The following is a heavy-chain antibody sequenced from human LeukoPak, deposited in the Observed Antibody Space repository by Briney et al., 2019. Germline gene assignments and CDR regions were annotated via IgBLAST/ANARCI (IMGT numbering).Heavy chain of an antibody. CDR2: ISWNSGSI. Sequence: GGSLRLSCAASGFTFDDYAMHWVRQAPGKGLEWVSGISWNSGSIGYADSVKGRFTVSRDNAKNSLYLQMNSLRAEDTALYYCVKDILRFGEYKGAFDIWGQGTMVTVSS. CDR1: GFTFDDYA. J-gene: IGHJ3*02. V-gene: IGHV3-9*01. D-gene: IGHD3-10*01. CDR3: VKDILRFGEYKGAFDI.